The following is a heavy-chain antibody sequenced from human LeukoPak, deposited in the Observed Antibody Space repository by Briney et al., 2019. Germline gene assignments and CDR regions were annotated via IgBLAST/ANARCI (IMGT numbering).Heavy chain of an antibody. CDR2: IFYSGNT. J-gene: IGHJ4*02. Sequence: SETLSLTCTVSGGXISSGAYYWTWIRQPPGKGLEWIGYIFYSGNTYYNPSLKSRVTISVDTSKNQFSLKLSSVTAADTAVYYCARAMYSYGFYFDYWGQGSLVTVSS. CDR3: ARAMYSYGFYFDY. V-gene: IGHV4-30-4*01. CDR1: GGXISSGAYY. D-gene: IGHD5-18*01.